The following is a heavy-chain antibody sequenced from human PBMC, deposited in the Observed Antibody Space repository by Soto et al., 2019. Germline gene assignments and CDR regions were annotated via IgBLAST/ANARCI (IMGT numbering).Heavy chain of an antibody. V-gene: IGHV3-53*01. D-gene: IGHD6-19*01. Sequence: GGSLRLSCAASWFTVRSSYMSWVRQAPGKGLEWVSVIYSGGTTYYADSVKGRFTISRDNSKNTLYLQMNSLRAEDTAVYYCARGLWQWPHYWGQGTLVTVSS. CDR3: ARGLWQWPHY. J-gene: IGHJ4*02. CDR1: WFTVRSSY. CDR2: IYSGGTT.